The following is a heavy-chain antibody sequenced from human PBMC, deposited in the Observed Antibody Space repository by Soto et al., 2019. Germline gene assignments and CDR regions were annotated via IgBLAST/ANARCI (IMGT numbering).Heavy chain of an antibody. J-gene: IGHJ4*02. V-gene: IGHV4-34*02. D-gene: IGHD6-13*01. CDR1: GGSLRGYY. Sequence: QVQLQQWGAGLLKPSETLSLTCVVYGGSLRGYYWSWIRQPPGKGLEWIGEISHSGSTNYNPSLKSSVTISEHTSKDQCSPILNSVTAADTDVYCCASAVSSTWLAYWGQGTLVTVSS. CDR3: ASAVSSTWLAY. CDR2: ISHSGST.